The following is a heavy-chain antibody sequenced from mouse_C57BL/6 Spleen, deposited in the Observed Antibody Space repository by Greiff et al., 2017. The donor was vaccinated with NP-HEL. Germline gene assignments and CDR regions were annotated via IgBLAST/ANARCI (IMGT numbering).Heavy chain of an antibody. CDR1: GYTFTSYW. CDR2: IYPSDSET. CDR3: ARGGTAQAAWDY. V-gene: IGHV1-61*01. D-gene: IGHD3-2*02. J-gene: IGHJ4*01. Sequence: QVQLQQSGAELVRPGSSVKLSCKASGYTFTSYWMDWVKQRPGQGLEWIGNIYPSDSETHYNQKFKDKATLTVDKSSSTAYMQLSSLTSEDSAVYYCARGGTAQAAWDYWGQGTSVTVSS.